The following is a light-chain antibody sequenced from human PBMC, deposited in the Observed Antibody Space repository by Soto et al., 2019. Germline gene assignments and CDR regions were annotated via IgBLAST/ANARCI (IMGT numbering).Light chain of an antibody. CDR3: SSYTSSSPVV. J-gene: IGLJ2*01. CDR1: SSDIGAYNL. V-gene: IGLV2-14*03. Sequence: QSALTQPASVSGSPGQSITISCTGTSSDIGAYNLVSWYQQHPGKVPKLLIYDVTYRPSGVSNRFSGFKSGTTASLTISGLQAEDEAYYYCSSYTSSSPVVFGGGTQLTVL. CDR2: DVT.